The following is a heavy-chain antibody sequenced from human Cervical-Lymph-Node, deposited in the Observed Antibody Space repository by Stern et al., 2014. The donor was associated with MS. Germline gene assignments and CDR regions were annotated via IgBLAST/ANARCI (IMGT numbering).Heavy chain of an antibody. V-gene: IGHV1-18*01. CDR3: VRGGVRWSTSGYYSSFDS. Sequence: VQLVESGTEVKKPGASVKVSCKASGYMFTAYGLNWVRQAPGQGLEWMGWISPYNGQTNYTHKLQDRFTMTTDKSTSTASMELRSLRSDDTAVYYCVRGGVRWSTSGYYSSFDSWGQGTQVIVSS. CDR1: GYMFTAYG. D-gene: IGHD3-22*01. CDR2: ISPYNGQT. J-gene: IGHJ4*02.